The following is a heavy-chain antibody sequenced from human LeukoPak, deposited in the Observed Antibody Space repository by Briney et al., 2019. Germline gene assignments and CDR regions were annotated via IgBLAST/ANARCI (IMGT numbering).Heavy chain of an antibody. CDR2: ISGSGGST. J-gene: IGHJ4*02. V-gene: IGHV3-23*01. D-gene: IGHD3-16*02. Sequence: GGSLRLSCAASGFTFSSYAMSWVRQAPGKGLEWVSAISGSGGSTYYADSVKGRFTIPRDNSKNTLYLQMNSLRAEDTAVYYCAQGLFMIRVGGVIGDYWGQGTLVTVSS. CDR1: GFTFSSYA. CDR3: AQGLFMIRVGGVIGDY.